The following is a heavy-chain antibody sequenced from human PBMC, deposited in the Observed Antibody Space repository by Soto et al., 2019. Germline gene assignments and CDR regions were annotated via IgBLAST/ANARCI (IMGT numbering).Heavy chain of an antibody. CDR1: GDTLCSHG. Sequence: ASVKLSCKASGDTLCSHGVAWVRQAPGQGLEWMGWINPNSGDTNYAQKFQGWATMTRDTSISTAYMELSRLRSDDTAVYYCARAIVGADAFDIWGQGTMVTVSS. CDR3: ARAIVGADAFDI. V-gene: IGHV1-2*04. J-gene: IGHJ3*02. D-gene: IGHD1-26*01. CDR2: INPNSGDT.